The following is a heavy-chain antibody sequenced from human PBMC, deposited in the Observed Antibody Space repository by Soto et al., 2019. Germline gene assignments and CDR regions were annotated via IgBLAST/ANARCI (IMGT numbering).Heavy chain of an antibody. J-gene: IGHJ4*02. V-gene: IGHV4-61*01. CDR1: GGSVSSGSYY. Sequence: SATLSLTCTVSGGSVSSGSYYWSWIRQPPGKGLEWMGNIYYSGRTNYNPSLKGRVTISVDTSKNQFSLKLRSVIAADTAVYYCARVTPPLIGGAAAADTYFDYWGQGTLVTVSS. CDR3: ARVTPPLIGGAAAADTYFDY. D-gene: IGHD6-13*01. CDR2: IYYSGRT.